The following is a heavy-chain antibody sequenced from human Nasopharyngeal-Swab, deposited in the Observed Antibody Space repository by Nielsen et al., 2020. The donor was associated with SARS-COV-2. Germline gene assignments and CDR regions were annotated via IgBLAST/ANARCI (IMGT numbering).Heavy chain of an antibody. Sequence: ASVQVSCKASGYTFTSYDIHWLRQATGQGLEWMGWLNPNSGNTGYAQKFQGRVTMNRNTSISTAYMELSSLRSEDTAVYYCARDWSIAVAGYYYYYGMDVWGQGTTVTVSS. CDR2: LNPNSGNT. V-gene: IGHV1-8*01. CDR1: GYTFTSYD. D-gene: IGHD6-19*01. J-gene: IGHJ6*02. CDR3: ARDWSIAVAGYYYYYGMDV.